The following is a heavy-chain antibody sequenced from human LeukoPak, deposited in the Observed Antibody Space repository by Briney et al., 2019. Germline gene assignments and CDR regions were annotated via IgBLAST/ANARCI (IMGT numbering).Heavy chain of an antibody. D-gene: IGHD1-26*01. J-gene: IGHJ4*02. CDR1: GFTFRNYG. CDR3: ARDSGVAQSL. CDR2: IWFDGSNR. Sequence: PGGSLRLSCEASGFTFRNYGMHWVRQAPGKGLDWVGVIWFDGSNRYYADSVKGRFTISRDNSKNTLYLQVNSVRAEDTAVYYCARDSGVAQSLWGQGTLVTVSS. V-gene: IGHV3-33*01.